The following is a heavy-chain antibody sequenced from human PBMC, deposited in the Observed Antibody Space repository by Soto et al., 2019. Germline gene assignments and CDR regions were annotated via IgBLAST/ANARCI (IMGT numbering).Heavy chain of an antibody. J-gene: IGHJ4*02. CDR2: IRSKAYGGTT. V-gene: IGHV3-49*03. CDR3: TRVGLVSSGYSTPTEDYDY. D-gene: IGHD3-22*01. CDR1: GFTFGDYA. Sequence: HPGGSLRLSCTSSGFTFGDYAMSWFRQAPGKGLEWVGFIRSKAYGGTTEYAASVKGRFTISRDDSKSIAYLQMNSLKTEDTAVYYCTRVGLVSSGYSTPTEDYDYWGQGSLVTVSS.